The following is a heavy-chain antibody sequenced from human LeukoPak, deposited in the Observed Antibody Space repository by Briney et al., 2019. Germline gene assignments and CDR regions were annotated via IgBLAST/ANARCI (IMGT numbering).Heavy chain of an antibody. CDR1: GGSISSGDYY. Sequence: SETLSLTCTVSGGSISSGDYYWSWIRQPPGKGLEWIGYIYYSGSTYYNPSLKSRVTISVDTSKNQFSLKLSSVTAADTAVYYCARHHGSGYYFDYWGQGTLVTVSS. CDR2: IYYSGST. CDR3: ARHHGSGYYFDY. V-gene: IGHV4-30-4*08. J-gene: IGHJ4*02. D-gene: IGHD3-22*01.